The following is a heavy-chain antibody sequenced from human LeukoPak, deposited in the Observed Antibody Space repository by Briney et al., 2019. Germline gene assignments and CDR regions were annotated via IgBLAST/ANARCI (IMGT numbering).Heavy chain of an antibody. V-gene: IGHV1-18*01. D-gene: IGHD3-3*01. Sequence: ASVKVSCKASGYTFTSYGISWVRQAPGQGLEWMGWISAYNGNTNYAQKLQGRVTMTTDTSTSTAYMELRSLRCDDTAVYYCARVGSLSYDFWSGYQHFDYWGQGTLVTVSS. CDR3: ARVGSLSYDFWSGYQHFDY. CDR1: GYTFTSYG. CDR2: ISAYNGNT. J-gene: IGHJ4*02.